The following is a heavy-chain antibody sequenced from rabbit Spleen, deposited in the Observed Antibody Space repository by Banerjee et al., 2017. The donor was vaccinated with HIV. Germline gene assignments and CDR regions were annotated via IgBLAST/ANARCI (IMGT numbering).Heavy chain of an antibody. CDR1: GVSFSTSNY. J-gene: IGHJ6*01. V-gene: IGHV1S40*01. CDR3: ARDTSSSFSSYGMDL. D-gene: IGHD1-1*01. CDR2: VDTGSSGFT. Sequence: QSLEESGGDLVKPGASLTLTCTASGVSFSTSNYMCWVRQAPGKGLEWIACVDTGSSGFTYFASWAKGRFTISKTSSTTVALQMTRLTAADTATYFCARDTSSSFSSYGMDLWGPGTLVTVS.